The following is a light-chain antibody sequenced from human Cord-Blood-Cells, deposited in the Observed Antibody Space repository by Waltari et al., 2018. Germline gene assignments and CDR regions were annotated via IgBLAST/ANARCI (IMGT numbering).Light chain of an antibody. Sequence: DIQMTQSPSSLSASVGDRVTITCRASQSISSYLNWYQQKPGKAPKLLIYAASSLQSGVPSRVSGSGSGTDFTLTISSLQPEDFATYYCQQSYSTPRLTFGPGTKVDIK. V-gene: IGKV1-39*01. J-gene: IGKJ3*01. CDR3: QQSYSTPRLT. CDR1: QSISSY. CDR2: AAS.